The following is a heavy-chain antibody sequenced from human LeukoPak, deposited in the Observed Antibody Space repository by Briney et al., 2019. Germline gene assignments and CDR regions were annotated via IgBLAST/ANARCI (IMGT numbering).Heavy chain of an antibody. CDR3: ARDHRDSGVGATGAFDI. CDR1: GGTFSSYA. J-gene: IGHJ3*02. D-gene: IGHD1-26*01. Sequence: ASVKVSCKASGGTFSSYAISWVRQAPGQGLEWMGGIIPIFGTANYAQKFQGRVTITADESTSTAYMELSSLRSEDTAVYYCARDHRDSGVGATGAFDIWGQGTMVTVSS. CDR2: IIPIFGTA. V-gene: IGHV1-69*13.